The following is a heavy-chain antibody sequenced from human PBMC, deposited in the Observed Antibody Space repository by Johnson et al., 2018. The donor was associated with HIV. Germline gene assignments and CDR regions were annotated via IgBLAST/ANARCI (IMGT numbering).Heavy chain of an antibody. J-gene: IGHJ3*02. D-gene: IGHD1-1*01. CDR3: ARDTGERQPAYLYAFDI. V-gene: IGHV3-30*04. Sequence: QVQLVESGGGVVQPGRSLRLSCAASGFTFSTYAMHWVRQAPGKGLEWVAVISYDGSDKYYADSVKGRFPISRDSSKNTLYLQMNSLIAEDTAVYYCARDTGERQPAYLYAFDIWGQGTMVTVSS. CDR1: GFTFSTYA. CDR2: ISYDGSDK.